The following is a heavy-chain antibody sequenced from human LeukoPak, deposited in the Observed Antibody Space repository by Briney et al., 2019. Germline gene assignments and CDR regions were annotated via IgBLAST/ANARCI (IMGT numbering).Heavy chain of an antibody. CDR1: GGSISSSNW. CDR3: ARTEYSSSWYVGS. V-gene: IGHV4-4*02. Sequence: PSGTLSLTCTVSGGSISSSNWWSWVRQPPGKGLEWIGEIYHSGSTNYNPSLKSRVTISVDKSKNQFSLKLSSVTAADTAVYYCARTEYSSSWYVGSWGQGTLVTVSS. D-gene: IGHD6-13*01. CDR2: IYHSGST. J-gene: IGHJ4*02.